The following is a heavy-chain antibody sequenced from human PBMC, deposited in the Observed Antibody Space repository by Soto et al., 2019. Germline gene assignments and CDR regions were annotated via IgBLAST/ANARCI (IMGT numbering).Heavy chain of an antibody. CDR2: TYYRSKWYN. CDR3: ARGEQLGPRQYYYYYYMDV. J-gene: IGHJ6*03. V-gene: IGHV6-1*01. CDR1: GDSVSSNSAA. D-gene: IGHD1-1*01. Sequence: SQTLSLTCAISGDSVSSNSAAWNWIRQSPSRGLEWLGRTYYRSKWYNDYAVSVKSRITINPDTSKNQFSLQLNSVTPEDTAVYYCARGEQLGPRQYYYYYYMDVWGKGTTVTVSS.